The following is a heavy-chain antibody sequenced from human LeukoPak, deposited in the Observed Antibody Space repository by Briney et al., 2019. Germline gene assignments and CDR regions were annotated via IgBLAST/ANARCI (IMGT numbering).Heavy chain of an antibody. J-gene: IGHJ2*01. D-gene: IGHD3-3*01. CDR3: ARDHDTIYSGYFDL. V-gene: IGHV3-21*01. CDR2: ISSSSSYI. Sequence: GGSLRLSCAASGFTFSSYSMNWVRQAPGKGLEWVSSISSSSSYIYYADSVKGRFTISRDNAKNSLYLQMNSLRAEDTAVYYCARDHDTIYSGYFDLWGRGTLVTVSS. CDR1: GFTFSSYS.